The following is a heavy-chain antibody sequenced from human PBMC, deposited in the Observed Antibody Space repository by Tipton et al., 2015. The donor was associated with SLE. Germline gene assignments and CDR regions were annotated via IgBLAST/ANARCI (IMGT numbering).Heavy chain of an antibody. V-gene: IGHV4-34*01. CDR1: GFTFSIYA. Sequence: LRLSCAASGFTFSIYAMHWVRQAPGKGLEWIGEINHSGSTNHNPSLKRRVTISVDTSKNQFSLKLSSVTAADTAVYYCARGREYQLLYCAFDIWGQGTMVTVSS. D-gene: IGHD2-2*02. J-gene: IGHJ3*02. CDR2: INHSGST. CDR3: ARGREYQLLYCAFDI.